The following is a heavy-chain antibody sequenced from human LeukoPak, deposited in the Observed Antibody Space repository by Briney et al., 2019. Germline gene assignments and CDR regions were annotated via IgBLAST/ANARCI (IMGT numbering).Heavy chain of an antibody. Sequence: ASVKVSCKASGGTFSSYAITWVRQAPGQGLEWMGRIIPILGIANYAQKFQGRVTITADKSTSTAYMELSSLRSEDTAVYYRARDRWAYSNPPFDYWGQGTLVTVSS. CDR2: IIPILGIA. V-gene: IGHV1-69*04. D-gene: IGHD4-11*01. CDR1: GGTFSSYA. CDR3: ARDRWAYSNPPFDY. J-gene: IGHJ4*02.